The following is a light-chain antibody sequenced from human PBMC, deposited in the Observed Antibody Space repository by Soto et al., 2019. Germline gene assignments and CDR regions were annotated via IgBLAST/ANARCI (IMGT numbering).Light chain of an antibody. CDR2: EVS. CDR3: SSYTRTSTWM. Sequence: QSVLTQPASVSGSPGQSITISCTGTSSDVGGYNYVSWYQQHPGRAPKLIIYEVSNRPSGVSNRFSGSKSGNTASLTISGLQAEDEADYYCSSYTRTSTWMFGGGTKLTVL. V-gene: IGLV2-14*01. J-gene: IGLJ3*02. CDR1: SSDVGGYNY.